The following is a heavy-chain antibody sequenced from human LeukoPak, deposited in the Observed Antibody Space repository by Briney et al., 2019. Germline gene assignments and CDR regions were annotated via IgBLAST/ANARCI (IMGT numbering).Heavy chain of an antibody. V-gene: IGHV1-46*01. Sequence: ASVKVSCKASGYTFATYGLSWVRQAPGQGLEWMGIINPRGGSTIYAQDFQGRVTLTRDTSTSTVYMELSSLRSEDTAVYYCARRYYDNSGHSYGYYFDYWGQGTLVTVSS. CDR3: ARRYYDNSGHSYGYYFDY. D-gene: IGHD3-22*01. CDR1: GYTFATYG. CDR2: INPRGGST. J-gene: IGHJ4*02.